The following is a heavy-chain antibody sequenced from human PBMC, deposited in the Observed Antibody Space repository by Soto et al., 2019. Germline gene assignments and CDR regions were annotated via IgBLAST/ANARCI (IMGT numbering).Heavy chain of an antibody. CDR3: ARDLDGSGNYYTDY. CDR2: ISAYKGNT. J-gene: IGHJ4*02. Sequence: ASVKVSCKASGYTFTSYGISWVRQAPGQGLEWMGWISAYKGNTYYEPRLQGRVTLTTDTSTSTAYMELRSLTSDDTAVYYCARDLDGSGNYYTDYWGQGTLVTVS. V-gene: IGHV1-18*01. CDR1: GYTFTSYG. D-gene: IGHD3-10*01.